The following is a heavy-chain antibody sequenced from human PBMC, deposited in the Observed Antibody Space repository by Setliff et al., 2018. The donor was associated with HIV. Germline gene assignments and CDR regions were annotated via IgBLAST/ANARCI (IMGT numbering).Heavy chain of an antibody. V-gene: IGHV4-61*09. J-gene: IGHJ4*02. CDR1: GASINSQSDY. CDR3: AGARGSEGYINTFDV. Sequence: SETLSLTCTVSGASINSQSDYWNWIRQPAGKELEWIGHIYASGYTYYKPSLESRVTISVDTSKSQFSLKLHSVTAADTAVYYCAGARGSEGYINTFDVWGQGSLVTVSS. D-gene: IGHD3-16*01. CDR2: IYASGYT.